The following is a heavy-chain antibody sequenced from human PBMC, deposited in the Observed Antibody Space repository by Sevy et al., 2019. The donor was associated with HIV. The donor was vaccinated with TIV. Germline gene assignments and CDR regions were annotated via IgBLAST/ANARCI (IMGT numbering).Heavy chain of an antibody. J-gene: IGHJ6*02. CDR1: GYSFTSYD. D-gene: IGHD6-13*01. CDR3: ARSIAAAGTGYYYGMDV. V-gene: IGHV1-8*01. Sequence: ASVKVSCKASGYSFTSYDINWVRQATGQGLEWMGWMNPNSGNTGYAQKFQGRVTMTRNTSISTAYMELSSLRSEDTAVYYCARSIAAAGTGYYYGMDVWGQGTTVTVSS. CDR2: MNPNSGNT.